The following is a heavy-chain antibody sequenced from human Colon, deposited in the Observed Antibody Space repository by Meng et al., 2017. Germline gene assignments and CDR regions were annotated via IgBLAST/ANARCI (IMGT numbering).Heavy chain of an antibody. CDR2: HYYSGKT. J-gene: IGHJ4*02. CDR1: GSMTGADSYY. CDR3: GRAPDY. Sequence: SETLSLTCSVSGSMTGADSYYWGWIRQSPGKGLEWIGSHYYSGKTYYNPSLKSRVTISVDASKSQFSLKLTSVTAADTAVYFCGRAPDYWDQGTLVTVSS. V-gene: IGHV4-39*07.